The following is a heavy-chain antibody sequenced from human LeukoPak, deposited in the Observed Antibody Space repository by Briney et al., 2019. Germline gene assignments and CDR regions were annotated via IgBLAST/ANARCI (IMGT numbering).Heavy chain of an antibody. Sequence: ETLSLTCAVYGGSFSGYYWSWIRQAPGKGLEWVSVISDNGAVTFYADSVKGRFTISRDNSKNTLYLQMNSLKGDDTAVYYCAKDSAFYYIDVWGKGTTVIISS. CDR3: AKDSAFYYIDV. D-gene: IGHD3-10*01. J-gene: IGHJ6*03. V-gene: IGHV3-23*01. CDR1: GGSFSGYY. CDR2: ISDNGAVT.